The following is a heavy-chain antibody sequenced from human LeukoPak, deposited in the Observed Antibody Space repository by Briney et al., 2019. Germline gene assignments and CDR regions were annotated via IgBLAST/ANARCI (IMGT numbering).Heavy chain of an antibody. V-gene: IGHV1-3*01. CDR3: ARVGVAAAGTWWFDP. CDR1: GYTFTSYA. J-gene: IGHJ5*02. Sequence: ASVKVSCKASGYTFTSYAMHWVRQAPGQGLEWMGWINAGNGNTKYSQKFQGRVTITRDTSASTAYMELSSLRSEDTAVYYCARVGVAAAGTWWFDPWGQGTLVTVSS. CDR2: INAGNGNT. D-gene: IGHD6-13*01.